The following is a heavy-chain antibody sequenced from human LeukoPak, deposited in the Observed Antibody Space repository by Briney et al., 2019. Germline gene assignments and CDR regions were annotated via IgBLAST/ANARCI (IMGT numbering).Heavy chain of an antibody. CDR2: IYTSGST. V-gene: IGHV4-4*07. Sequence: SETLSLTCTVSGGSISSYYWSWIRQPAGKGLEWIGRIYTSGSTNYNPSLKSRVTMSVDTSKTQFSLKLSSVTAADTAVHYCARDLLRNRITMVRDDAFDIWGRGTMVTVSS. D-gene: IGHD3-10*01. CDR3: ARDLLRNRITMVRDDAFDI. J-gene: IGHJ3*02. CDR1: GGSISSYY.